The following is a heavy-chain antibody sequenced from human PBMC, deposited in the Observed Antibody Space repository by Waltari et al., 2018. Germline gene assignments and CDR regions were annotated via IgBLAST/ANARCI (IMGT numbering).Heavy chain of an antibody. CDR1: GYSLRSGYY. CDR2: IYHSGST. Sequence: QVQLQESGPGLVKPSETLSLPCAVSGYSLRSGYYWGWIRQPPGRGLEWIGSIYHSGSTYYNPSLKSRVTISVDTSKNQFSLKLSSVTAADTAVYYCARTSVGGIAARPDNWFDPWGQGTLVTVSS. V-gene: IGHV4-38-2*01. D-gene: IGHD6-6*01. CDR3: ARTSVGGIAARPDNWFDP. J-gene: IGHJ5*02.